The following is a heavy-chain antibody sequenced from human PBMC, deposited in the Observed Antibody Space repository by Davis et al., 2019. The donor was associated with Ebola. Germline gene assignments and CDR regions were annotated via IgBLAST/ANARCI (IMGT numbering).Heavy chain of an antibody. Sequence: GESLKISCAASGFTFSSYWMHWVRQAPGKGLVWVSRNNSDGSSTSYADSVKGRFTITRHNAKNTLYLQMNSLRAEDTAVYYCAKERGYSSPFDYWGQGTLVTVSS. V-gene: IGHV3-74*01. CDR1: GFTFSSYW. J-gene: IGHJ4*02. CDR2: NNSDGSST. CDR3: AKERGYSSPFDY. D-gene: IGHD5-18*01.